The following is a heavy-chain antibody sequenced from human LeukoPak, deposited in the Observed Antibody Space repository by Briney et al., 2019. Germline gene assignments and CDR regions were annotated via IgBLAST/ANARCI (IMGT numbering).Heavy chain of an antibody. CDR2: IYPGDLRV. V-gene: IGHV5-51*01. J-gene: IGHJ5*02. Sequence: GESLKISCQGFGYSFTSYWIGWVRQMPGKGMEWMGVIYPGDLRVRYNPSFQGQVTISVDKSINTAYLQWVSLRASNSAMYYCACRDLTSTWSFPWGQGTLVTVSS. D-gene: IGHD6-13*01. CDR1: GYSFTSYW. CDR3: ACRDLTSTWSFP.